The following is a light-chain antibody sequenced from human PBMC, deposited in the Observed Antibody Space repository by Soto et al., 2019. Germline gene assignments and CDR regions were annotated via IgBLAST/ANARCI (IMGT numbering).Light chain of an antibody. Sequence: QSVLTQPASVSGSPGQSITISCTGTSSDVGSRNLVSWYQQHPGKAPKLIIYEVTKWPSEVSNRFSGSKSGNTASLTIFGLQAEDEADYYCCSYAGSYTWVFGGGTKLTVL. CDR3: CSYAGSYTWV. CDR2: EVT. V-gene: IGLV2-23*02. J-gene: IGLJ3*02. CDR1: SSDVGSRNL.